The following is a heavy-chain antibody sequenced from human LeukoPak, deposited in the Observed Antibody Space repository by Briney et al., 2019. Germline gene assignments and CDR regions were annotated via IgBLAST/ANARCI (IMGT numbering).Heavy chain of an antibody. D-gene: IGHD6-19*01. V-gene: IGHV1-18*01. CDR1: GFTFTTYA. CDR2: ISAHNGNT. CDR3: ARHFSSGWPLEALDV. Sequence: ASVKVSCKASGFTFTTYAFSWVRQAPGQGLEWMGWISAHNGNTNYAQKLQGRVTMTTDTSTNTAYMELRSLRFDDTAVYYCARHFSSGWPLEALDVWGQGTLVTVSS. J-gene: IGHJ3*01.